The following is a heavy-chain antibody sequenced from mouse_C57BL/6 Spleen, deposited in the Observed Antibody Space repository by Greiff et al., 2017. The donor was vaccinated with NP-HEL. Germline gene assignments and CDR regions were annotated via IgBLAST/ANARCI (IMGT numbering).Heavy chain of an antibody. CDR2: IDPETGGT. V-gene: IGHV1-15*01. CDR1: GYTFTDYE. J-gene: IGHJ3*01. CDR3: TSGITTVPSHGTY. D-gene: IGHD1-1*01. Sequence: VQLQESGAELVRPGASVTLSCKASGYTFTDYEMHWVKQTPVHGLEWIGAIDPETGGTAYNQKFKGKAILTADKSSSTAYMELRSLTSADSAVYFCTSGITTVPSHGTYWGQGTLVTVSA.